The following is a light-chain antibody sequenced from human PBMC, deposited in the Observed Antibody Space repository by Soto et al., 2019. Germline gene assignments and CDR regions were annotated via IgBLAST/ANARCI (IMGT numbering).Light chain of an antibody. V-gene: IGLV2-23*01. CDR1: SSDIGSYNL. J-gene: IGLJ1*01. Sequence: SALTQPASVYGSPGQSSTISCTGTSSDIGSYNLVSWYQQHPGTAPKLMIYEGSKRPSGVSNRFSGSKSGNTASLTISGLQAEDEADYYCCSYAGSSTYVFGTGTKVTVL. CDR3: CSYAGSSTYV. CDR2: EGS.